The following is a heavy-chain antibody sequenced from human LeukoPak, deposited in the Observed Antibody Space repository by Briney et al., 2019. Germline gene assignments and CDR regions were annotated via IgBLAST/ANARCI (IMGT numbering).Heavy chain of an antibody. J-gene: IGHJ3*02. V-gene: IGHV3-33*01. Sequence: GGSLRLSCATSGFTFSSYGMHWVRQAPGKGLEWVAIIWYDGSNKYYADSVKGRFTISRDNFKNTLHLQMNSLRAEDTAVFYCARECSAGDAFDIWGQGTMVTVSS. D-gene: IGHD6-19*01. CDR1: GFTFSSYG. CDR3: ARECSAGDAFDI. CDR2: IWYDGSNK.